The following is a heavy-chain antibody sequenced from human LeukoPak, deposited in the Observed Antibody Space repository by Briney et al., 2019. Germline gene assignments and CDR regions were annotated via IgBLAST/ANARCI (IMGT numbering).Heavy chain of an antibody. D-gene: IGHD6-19*01. CDR1: GYTFTDYS. J-gene: IGHJ4*02. V-gene: IGHV1-24*01. CDR2: FDPEDGET. Sequence: ASVKVSCKASGYTFTDYSIHWVRQGQAPGKGLEWMGGFDPEDGETIYAQKFQGRVTMTEDTSTDTAYMELSSLRSEDTAVYYCATDLAVAKDDLTKPGDYWGQGTLVTVSS. CDR3: ATDLAVAKDDLTKPGDY.